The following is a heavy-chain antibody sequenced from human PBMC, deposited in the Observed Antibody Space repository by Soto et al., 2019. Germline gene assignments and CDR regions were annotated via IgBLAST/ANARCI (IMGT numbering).Heavy chain of an antibody. CDR3: ARSGVVVNAFDV. CDR2: FIPISGTA. Sequence: QVQLVQSGAEVKKPGSSVKVSCKASGGIFSNYAISWVRQVPGQGLEWMGGFIPISGTANYAQKFQGRVTITADESTRTAYMELSSLRSEDTAVYYCARSGVVVNAFDVWGQGTMVTVSS. J-gene: IGHJ3*01. CDR1: GGIFSNYA. V-gene: IGHV1-69*12. D-gene: IGHD2-21*01.